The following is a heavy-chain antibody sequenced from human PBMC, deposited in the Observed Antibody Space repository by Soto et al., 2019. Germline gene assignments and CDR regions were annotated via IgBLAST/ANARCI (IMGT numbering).Heavy chain of an antibody. V-gene: IGHV3-9*01. CDR3: AKGTALTWIPQYYGTDV. CDR1: GFTFDDHT. D-gene: IGHD5-18*01. J-gene: IGHJ6*02. Sequence: EVQLVESGGGLLQPGRSLRLSCAASGFTFDDHTMHWVRQAPGKNLEWVSGISWNSGSIGYADSVKGRFTISRDNAKSCRYLQVNSLRAEDTALYYCAKGTALTWIPQYYGTDVWVQGATVTVSS. CDR2: ISWNSGSI.